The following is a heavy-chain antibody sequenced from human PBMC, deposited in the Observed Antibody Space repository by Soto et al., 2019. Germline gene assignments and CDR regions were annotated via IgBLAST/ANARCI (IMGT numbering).Heavy chain of an antibody. CDR2: ISPSGSNT. CDR3: AKDSEGSSWYDAFDI. Sequence: GGSLRLSCAASGFTFSSHAMNWVRQAPGKGLEWVSGISPSGSNTYYADSVKGRFTLSRDNSKNTLYLQMNSLRAEDTAVYYCAKDSEGSSWYDAFDIWGKGTMVTVPS. V-gene: IGHV3-23*01. J-gene: IGHJ3*02. D-gene: IGHD6-13*01. CDR1: GFTFSSHA.